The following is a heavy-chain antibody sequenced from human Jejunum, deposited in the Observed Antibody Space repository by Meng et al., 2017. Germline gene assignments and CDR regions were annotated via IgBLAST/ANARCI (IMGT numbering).Heavy chain of an antibody. Sequence: ASVKVSCKASGYTFRNYGISWVRQVPGQGLEWMAWISAYNGNTNYAQKFQGRVTLTTDTSTNTAFMELRSLRSDDAAVYYCARDPYGSGTYALTRNYHYYAMDVWGQGTTVTVSS. CDR3: ARDPYGSGTYALTRNYHYYAMDV. V-gene: IGHV1-18*01. D-gene: IGHD3-10*01. J-gene: IGHJ6*02. CDR1: GYTFRNYG. CDR2: ISAYNGNT.